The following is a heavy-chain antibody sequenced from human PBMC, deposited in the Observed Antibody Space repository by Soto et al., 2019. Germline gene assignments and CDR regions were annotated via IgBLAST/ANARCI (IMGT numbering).Heavy chain of an antibody. V-gene: IGHV3-30*18. D-gene: IGHD3-9*01. CDR1: GFTFSSYG. CDR3: AKTDILTGYYKKYAFDI. Sequence: GGSLRLSCAASGFTFSSYGMHWVRQAPGKGLEWVAVISYDGSNKYYADSVKGRFTISRDNSKNTLYLQMNSLRAEDTAVYYCAKTDILTGYYKKYAFDIWGQGTMVTVSS. CDR2: ISYDGSNK. J-gene: IGHJ3*02.